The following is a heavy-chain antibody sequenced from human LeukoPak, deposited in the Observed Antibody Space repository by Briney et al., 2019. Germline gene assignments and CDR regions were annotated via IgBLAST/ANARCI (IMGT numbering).Heavy chain of an antibody. CDR1: GFTFSSYW. CDR3: AKDVAVAGTPDY. V-gene: IGHV3-74*01. Sequence: GGSLRLSCAASGFTFSSYWMNWVRQAPGKGLVWVSRIASDGSSTTYADSVKGRFTISRDNSKNTLYLQMNSLRAEDTAVYYCAKDVAVAGTPDYWGQGTLVTVSS. CDR2: IASDGSST. D-gene: IGHD6-19*01. J-gene: IGHJ4*02.